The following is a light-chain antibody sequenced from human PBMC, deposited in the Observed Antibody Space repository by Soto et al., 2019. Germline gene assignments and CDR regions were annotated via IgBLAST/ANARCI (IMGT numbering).Light chain of an antibody. CDR3: GSWDTSLSLCYV. V-gene: IGLV1-51*01. CDR2: DNV. CDR1: SSNIGNNF. J-gene: IGLJ1*01. Sequence: QSVLTQPPSVSAAPGQNVTISCSGTSSNIGNNFVSWYQHLPGTAPKILIYDNVKRPSGIPDRFSGFKSGASATLGITGLQTGDEADDYCGSWDTSLSLCYVFGTGTKVTVL.